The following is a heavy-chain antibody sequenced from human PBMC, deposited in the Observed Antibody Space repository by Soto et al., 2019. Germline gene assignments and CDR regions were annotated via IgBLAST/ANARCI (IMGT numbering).Heavy chain of an antibody. D-gene: IGHD1-1*01. Sequence: SETLSLTCAVYGGSFSGYYWTWIRQPPGTGLEWIGEINHSGSTNYNPSLKSRVTISVDTSKNQFSLKVNSVTAADTAVYYCANGNHDSYAFDVWGQGTMVS. CDR3: ANGNHDSYAFDV. V-gene: IGHV4-34*01. J-gene: IGHJ3*01. CDR2: INHSGST. CDR1: GGSFSGYY.